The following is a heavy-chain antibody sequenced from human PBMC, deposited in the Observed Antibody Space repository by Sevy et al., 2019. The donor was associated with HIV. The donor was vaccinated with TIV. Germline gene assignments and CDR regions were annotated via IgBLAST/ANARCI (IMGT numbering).Heavy chain of an antibody. CDR2: ISHDESHI. V-gene: IGHV3-33*05. CDR1: GFTFSIYG. Sequence: GGSLRLSCAASGFTFSIYGMHWVRQAPGKGLEWVGVISHDESHIYYTDSVKGRFTISRDNSKNTVYLQMNSLRAEDTAVYYCARDRGVGYYDFWSGQLDVWGQGTLVTVSS. D-gene: IGHD3-3*01. CDR3: ARDRGVGYYDFWSGQLDV. J-gene: IGHJ4*02.